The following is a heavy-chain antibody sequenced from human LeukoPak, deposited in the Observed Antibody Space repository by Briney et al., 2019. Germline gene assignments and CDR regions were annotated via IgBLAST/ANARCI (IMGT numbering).Heavy chain of an antibody. CDR2: IRYDGSNK. CDR1: GFTFSSYG. D-gene: IGHD3-22*01. Sequence: GGSLRLSCAASGFTFSSYGMHWVRQAPGKGLEWVAFIRYDGSNKYYADSVKGRFTISRDNSKNTLYLQMNSLRAEDTAVYYCASGKAWDYYDSSGYYYGWGQGTLVTVSS. V-gene: IGHV3-30*02. CDR3: ASGKAWDYYDSSGYYYG. J-gene: IGHJ4*02.